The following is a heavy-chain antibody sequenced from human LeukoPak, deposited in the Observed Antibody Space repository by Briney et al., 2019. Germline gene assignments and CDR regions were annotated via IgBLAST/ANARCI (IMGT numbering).Heavy chain of an antibody. D-gene: IGHD2-15*01. Sequence: GGSLRLSCAASGFIFSSYGMHWVRQAPDKGLEWVAFIRYDGSRKYYADSVKGRFTISRDNTKNSLYLQMNSLRAEDTAVYYCAKDGGSDPDSFDIWGQGTMVTVSS. CDR2: IRYDGSRK. V-gene: IGHV3-30*02. CDR3: AKDGGSDPDSFDI. CDR1: GFIFSSYG. J-gene: IGHJ3*02.